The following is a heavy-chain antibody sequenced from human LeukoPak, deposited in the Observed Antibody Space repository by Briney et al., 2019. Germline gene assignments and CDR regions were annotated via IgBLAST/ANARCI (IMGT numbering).Heavy chain of an antibody. CDR2: IYYSGST. V-gene: IGHV4-39*01. Sequence: PSETLSLTCTVSGGSISSSSYYWGWIRQPPGKGLEWIGNIYYSGSTYYNPSLKSRVTISVDTSKNQFSLKLSSVTAADTAVYYCARGDSYGSYYFDYWGQGTLVTVSS. D-gene: IGHD5-18*01. CDR3: ARGDSYGSYYFDY. CDR1: GGSISSSSYY. J-gene: IGHJ4*02.